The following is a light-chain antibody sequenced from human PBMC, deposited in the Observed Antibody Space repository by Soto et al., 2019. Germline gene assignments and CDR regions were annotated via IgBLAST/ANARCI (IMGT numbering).Light chain of an antibody. J-gene: IGKJ2*01. CDR1: QRVSSSY. CDR2: GAS. CDR3: QQYNNWPGYT. Sequence: EIVLTQSPGTLSLSPGERATLSCRASQRVSSSYFAWYPQNPGQAPRLLIYGASTRATGIPARFSGSGSGTEFTLTISSLQSEDFAVYYCQQYNNWPGYTFGQGTKVDIK. V-gene: IGKV3-15*01.